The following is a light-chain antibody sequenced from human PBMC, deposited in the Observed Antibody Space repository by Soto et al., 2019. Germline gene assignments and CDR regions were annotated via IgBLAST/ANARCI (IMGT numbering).Light chain of an antibody. CDR2: AAS. CDR1: QDIRND. V-gene: IGKV1-27*01. J-gene: IGKJ3*01. Sequence: DIQMTQSPSSLSASVGDRVTITCRASQDIRNDLAWYQQKPGKVPKVLIHAASTLQSGVPSRFSGSGSGTDFTLTISGLQPDDVATYYCQKCNSAPFTFGPGPKVDIK. CDR3: QKCNSAPFT.